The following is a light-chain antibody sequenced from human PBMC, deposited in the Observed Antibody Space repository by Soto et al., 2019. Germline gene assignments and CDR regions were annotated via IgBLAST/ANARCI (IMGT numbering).Light chain of an antibody. CDR3: MQTLHTPLFT. Sequence: DIVMTQSPLSLPVTPGEPASISCRSSQSLLHSSGYNYLDWYLQKPGQSPQLLIYLASNRASGVPDRFSGGGSGTNFTLRISRVESEDVGIYYCMQTLHTPLFTFGPGTKVDI. J-gene: IGKJ3*01. CDR2: LAS. V-gene: IGKV2-28*01. CDR1: QSLLHSSGYNY.